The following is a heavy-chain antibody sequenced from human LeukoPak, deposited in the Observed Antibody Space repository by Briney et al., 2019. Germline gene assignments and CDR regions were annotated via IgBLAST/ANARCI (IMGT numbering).Heavy chain of an antibody. Sequence: GESLKISCKGSGYSFTSYWIGWVRQMPGKGLEWMGIIYPGDSDTRHSPSFQSQVTISADKSISTAYLQWSSLKASDTAMYYCARHGSGSYYTDRTSYYYYYYMDVWGKGTTVTVSS. CDR3: ARHGSGSYYTDRTSYYYYYYMDV. CDR2: IYPGDSDT. J-gene: IGHJ6*03. CDR1: GYSFTSYW. D-gene: IGHD3-10*01. V-gene: IGHV5-51*01.